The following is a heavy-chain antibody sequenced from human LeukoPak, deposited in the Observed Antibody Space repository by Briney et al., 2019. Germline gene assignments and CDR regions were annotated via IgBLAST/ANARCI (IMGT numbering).Heavy chain of an antibody. V-gene: IGHV4-39*01. Sequence: SETLSLTCTVSGGYIITSGHYWGWIRQPPGMGLEWIGSVYYTGVTSTNPFFRSRMSISVDTSKNQFSLKLSSVTAADTAVYYCARHAQWGSPYWFDPWGQGTLVTVSS. J-gene: IGHJ5*02. CDR1: GGYIITSGHY. CDR2: VYYTGVT. D-gene: IGHD3-16*01. CDR3: ARHAQWGSPYWFDP.